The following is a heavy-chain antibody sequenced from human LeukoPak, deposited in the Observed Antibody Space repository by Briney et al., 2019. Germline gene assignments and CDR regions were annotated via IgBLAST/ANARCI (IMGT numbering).Heavy chain of an antibody. J-gene: IGHJ4*02. D-gene: IGHD3-9*01. CDR3: ASRFYDILTGYENYFDY. V-gene: IGHV1-69*13. Sequence: SVKVSCKASGGTFSSYAISWVRQAPGQGLEWLGGIIPIFGTANYAQKFQGRVTITADESTSTAYMELSSLRSEDTAVYYCASRFYDILTGYENYFDYWGQGTLVTVSS. CDR1: GGTFSSYA. CDR2: IIPIFGTA.